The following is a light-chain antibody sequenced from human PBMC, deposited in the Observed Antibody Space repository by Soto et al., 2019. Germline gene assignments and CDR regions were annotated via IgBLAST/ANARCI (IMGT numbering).Light chain of an antibody. CDR3: QSYDSSLRGWV. Sequence: QSVLTQPLSVSGAPGQWVTISCTGSSSNIGAGYDVHWYQQLPGTAPKLLIYGNSNRPSGVPHRFSGSKSGTSASLAITGLQAEDEADYYCQSYDSSLRGWVFGGGTKLTVL. CDR1: SSNIGAGYD. CDR2: GNS. J-gene: IGLJ3*02. V-gene: IGLV1-40*01.